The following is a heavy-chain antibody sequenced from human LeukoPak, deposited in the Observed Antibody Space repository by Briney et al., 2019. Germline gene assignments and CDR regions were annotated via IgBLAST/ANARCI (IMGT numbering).Heavy chain of an antibody. CDR2: FDPEDGET. Sequence: ASVKVSCKVSGYTLTELSMHWVRQAPGKGLEWMGGFDPEDGETIYAQKFQGRVTMTEDTSTDTAYMELSSLRSEDTAVYYCATDLDLRGHFDPWGQGTLVTVSS. D-gene: IGHD3-10*01. V-gene: IGHV1-24*01. CDR1: GYTLTELS. CDR3: ATDLDLRGHFDP. J-gene: IGHJ5*02.